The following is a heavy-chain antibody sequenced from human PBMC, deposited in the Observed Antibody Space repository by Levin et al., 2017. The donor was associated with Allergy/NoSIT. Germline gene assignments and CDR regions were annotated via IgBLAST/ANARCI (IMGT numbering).Heavy chain of an antibody. CDR2: IYYSGST. J-gene: IGHJ1*01. V-gene: IGHV4-59*08. D-gene: IGHD3-22*01. Sequence: KASETLSLTCTVSGGSISSYYWSWIRQPPGKGLEWIGYIYYSGSTNYNPSLKSRVTISVDTSKNQFSLKLSSVTAADTAVYYCAGCNYYDSRGKYFQHWGQGTLVTVSS. CDR1: GGSISSYY. CDR3: AGCNYYDSRGKYFQH.